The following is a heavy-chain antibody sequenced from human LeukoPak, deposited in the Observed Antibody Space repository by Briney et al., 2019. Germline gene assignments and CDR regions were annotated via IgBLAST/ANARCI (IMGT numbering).Heavy chain of an antibody. D-gene: IGHD1-26*01. Sequence: PSETLSLTCTVSGGSISSYYWSWIRQRPGKGLELIGYIYYSGSTTYNPSLKSRVTISVDTSKNQFSLKLSSVTAADTAVYYCARLPIYSGSYYTVDYWGQGTLVTVSS. CDR3: ARLPIYSGSYYTVDY. V-gene: IGHV4-59*01. CDR2: IYYSGST. J-gene: IGHJ4*02. CDR1: GGSISSYY.